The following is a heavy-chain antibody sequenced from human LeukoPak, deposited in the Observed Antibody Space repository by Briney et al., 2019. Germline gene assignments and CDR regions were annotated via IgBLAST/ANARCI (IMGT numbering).Heavy chain of an antibody. Sequence: GGSLRLPCAASGFTFSSYWMSWVRQAPGKGLGWVANIKQDGSEKYYVESVKGRFTISRDNAKNSLYLQMNSLRAEDTAVYYCARDHSLYYDILTGYAFDYWGQGTLVTVSS. CDR1: GFTFSSYW. D-gene: IGHD3-9*01. V-gene: IGHV3-7*03. CDR3: ARDHSLYYDILTGYAFDY. CDR2: IKQDGSEK. J-gene: IGHJ4*02.